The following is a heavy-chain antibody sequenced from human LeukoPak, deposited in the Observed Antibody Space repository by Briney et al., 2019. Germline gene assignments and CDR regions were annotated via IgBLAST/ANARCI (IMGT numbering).Heavy chain of an antibody. CDR3: ARDLSVPAAMGDWFDP. V-gene: IGHV4-4*07. CDR1: GGSISSYY. Sequence: SETLSLTCTVSGGSISSYYWCWIRQPAGKGLEWIGRIYTSGSTNYNPSLKSRVTMSVDTSKNQFSLKLSSVTAADTAVYYCARDLSVPAAMGDWFDPWGQGTLVTVSS. J-gene: IGHJ5*02. D-gene: IGHD2-2*01. CDR2: IYTSGST.